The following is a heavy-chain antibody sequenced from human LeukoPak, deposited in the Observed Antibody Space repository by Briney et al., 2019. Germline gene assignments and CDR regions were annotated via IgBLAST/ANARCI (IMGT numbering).Heavy chain of an antibody. V-gene: IGHV3-53*01. CDR1: GFTVSSNY. Sequence: GGSLRLSCAASGFTVSSNYMSWVRQAPGKGLEWVSVIYSGGSTYYADSVKGRFTISRDSSKNTLYLQMNSLRAEDTAVYYCARAYNWNDGLDYWGQGTLVTVSS. CDR3: ARAYNWNDGLDY. D-gene: IGHD1-20*01. J-gene: IGHJ4*02. CDR2: IYSGGST.